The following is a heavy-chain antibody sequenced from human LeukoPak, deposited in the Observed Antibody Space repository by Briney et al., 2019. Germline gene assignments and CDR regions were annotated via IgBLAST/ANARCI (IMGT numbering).Heavy chain of an antibody. Sequence: ASVKVSCKASGYTFTGYYMHWVRQAPGQGLEWMGRINPNSGGTNYAQKFQGRVTMTRDTSISIAYMELSRLRSDDTAVYYCARDWTSAVGATKVDYWGQGTLVTVSS. D-gene: IGHD1-26*01. CDR3: ARDWTSAVGATKVDY. CDR2: INPNSGGT. J-gene: IGHJ4*02. CDR1: GYTFTGYY. V-gene: IGHV1-2*06.